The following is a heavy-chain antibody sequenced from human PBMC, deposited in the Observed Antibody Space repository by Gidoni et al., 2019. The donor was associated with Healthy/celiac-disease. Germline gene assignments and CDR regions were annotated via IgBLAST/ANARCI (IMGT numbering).Heavy chain of an antibody. CDR3: ARDSVPPPYLSSGYNWFDP. CDR1: GGTFSSYA. V-gene: IGHV1-69*01. CDR2: IIPIFGTA. D-gene: IGHD3-22*01. J-gene: IGHJ5*02. Sequence: QVQLVQSGAEVKKPGSSVKVSCKASGGTFSSYAISWVRQAPGQGLEWMGGIIPIFGTANYAQKFQGRVTITADESTSTAYMELSSLRSEDTAVYYCARDSVPPPYLSSGYNWFDPWGQGTLVTVSS.